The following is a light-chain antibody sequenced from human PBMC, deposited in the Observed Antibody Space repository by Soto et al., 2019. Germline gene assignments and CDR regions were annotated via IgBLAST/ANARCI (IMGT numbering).Light chain of an antibody. Sequence: DIQMTQSPSTLSASVGDRVTITCRARQSISSWLAWYQQKPGKAPKLLIYDASSLESGVPSRFSGSGSGTDFTLTISNLQSEDFATYYCRQYYTFPRFFGPGTTVDIK. V-gene: IGKV1-5*01. CDR3: RQYYTFPRF. CDR1: QSISSW. J-gene: IGKJ3*01. CDR2: DAS.